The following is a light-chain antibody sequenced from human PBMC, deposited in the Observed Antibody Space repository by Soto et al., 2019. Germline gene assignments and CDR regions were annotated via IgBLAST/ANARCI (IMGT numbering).Light chain of an antibody. J-gene: IGKJ1*01. Sequence: DIQMTQSPSSLSASVGDRVTITCRASQGIRNDLAWYQQKPGKAPKRLIYTASSLQSGVPSSFSGSGSWTKFTLTIGSMQPEDLATYYCLQYNRYPRTFGQGTKVEIK. CDR2: TAS. CDR1: QGIRND. V-gene: IGKV1-17*01. CDR3: LQYNRYPRT.